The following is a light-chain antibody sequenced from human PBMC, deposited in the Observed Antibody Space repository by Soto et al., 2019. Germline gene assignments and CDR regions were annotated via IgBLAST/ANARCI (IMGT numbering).Light chain of an antibody. Sequence: QSAVTQPRSVSGSPGQSVTISCTGSSSDIGDYDYVSWYQQHPGEAPKLMISDVSKRPSGVPARFSGSKSGNTASLTISGLQAEDEADYYCCSYAGSNTLYVFGTGTKLTVL. CDR1: SSDIGDYDY. CDR2: DVS. V-gene: IGLV2-11*01. CDR3: CSYAGSNTLYV. J-gene: IGLJ1*01.